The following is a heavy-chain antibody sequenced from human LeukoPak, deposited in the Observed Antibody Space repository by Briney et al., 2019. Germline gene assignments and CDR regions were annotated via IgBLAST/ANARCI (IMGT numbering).Heavy chain of an antibody. J-gene: IGHJ6*03. V-gene: IGHV1-2*02. CDR3: ARVGNFWSGYYQTYYYYMDV. CDR1: GYTFTCYY. D-gene: IGHD3-3*01. Sequence: ASVKVSCKASGYTFTCYYMHWVRQAPGQGLEWMGWINPNSGGTNYAQKFQGRVTMTRDTSISTAYMELSRLRSDDTAVYYCARVGNFWSGYYQTYYYYMDVWGKGTTVTVSS. CDR2: INPNSGGT.